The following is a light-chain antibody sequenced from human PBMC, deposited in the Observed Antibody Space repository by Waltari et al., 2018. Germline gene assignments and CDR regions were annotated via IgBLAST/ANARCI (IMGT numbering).Light chain of an antibody. CDR1: ILGHKY. V-gene: IGLV3-1*01. Sequence: SYELTQPPSVSVSPGQTASITCSGDILGHKYASWYPHKPRQSPLLVIYQDTKRPSEIPERFSGSKSANAATLTITGTQAMDEADYYCQALGTGAWVFGGGTKLTVL. J-gene: IGLJ3*02. CDR2: QDT. CDR3: QALGTGAWV.